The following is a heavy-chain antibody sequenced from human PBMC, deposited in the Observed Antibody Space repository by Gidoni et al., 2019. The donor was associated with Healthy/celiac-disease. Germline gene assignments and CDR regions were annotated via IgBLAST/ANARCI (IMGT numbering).Heavy chain of an antibody. CDR2: INAGNGNT. J-gene: IGHJ6*03. V-gene: IGHV1-3*01. Sequence: QVQLVQSGAEVKKPGASVKVSCKASGYTFTSYAMHWVRQAPGQRLEWMGWINAGNGNTKYSQKFQGRVTITRDTSASTAYMELSSLRSEDTAVYYCARVSQARYYYYYMDVWGKGTTVTVSS. D-gene: IGHD6-6*01. CDR1: GYTFTSYA. CDR3: ARVSQARYYYYYMDV.